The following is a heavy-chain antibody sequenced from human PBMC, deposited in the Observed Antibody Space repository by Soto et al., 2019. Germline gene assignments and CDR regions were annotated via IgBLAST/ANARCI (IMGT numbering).Heavy chain of an antibody. CDR3: ARSSGGVFGIIIEGSNWSAP. J-gene: IGHJ5*02. CDR1: GDTFTGYY. CDR2: INPNGGST. D-gene: IGHD3-16*02. Sequence: ASVKVSCNASGDTFTGYYIHWGRQAPRQGLEWMGIINPNGGSTRFAQTLQGRITMTTDTSTSTVYMELRSLRSEDTAVYYCARSSGGVFGIIIEGSNWSAPRGKGPLVTVS. V-gene: IGHV1-46*04.